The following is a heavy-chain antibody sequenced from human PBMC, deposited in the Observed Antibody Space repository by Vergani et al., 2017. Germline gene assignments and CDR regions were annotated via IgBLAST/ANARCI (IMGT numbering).Heavy chain of an antibody. J-gene: IGHJ4*02. CDR3: ARDGAGTGITGI. Sequence: QVQLQESGPGLVKPSETLSLTCTVSGGSISSYYWSWIRQHPGKGLEWIGYIYYSGSTNYNPSRKSRVTISVDTSKNQFSLKLSSVTAADTAVYYCARDGAGTGITGIWGQGTLVTVSS. V-gene: IGHV4-59*01. D-gene: IGHD1-20*01. CDR1: GGSISSYY. CDR2: IYYSGST.